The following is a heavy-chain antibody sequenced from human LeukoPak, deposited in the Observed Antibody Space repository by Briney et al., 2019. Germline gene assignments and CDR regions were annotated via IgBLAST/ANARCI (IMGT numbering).Heavy chain of an antibody. CDR3: ARGDSQTTKTYYDFWSGYSYYYGMDV. V-gene: IGHV3-21*01. Sequence: GGSLRLSCAASGFTFSSYSMTWVRQAPGKGLEWVSSISSGSSYIYYADSVKGRFTISRDNAKNSLYLQMNSLRAEDTAVYYCARGDSQTTKTYYDFWSGYSYYYGMDVWGQGTTVTVSS. J-gene: IGHJ6*02. CDR2: ISSGSSYI. CDR1: GFTFSSYS. D-gene: IGHD3-3*01.